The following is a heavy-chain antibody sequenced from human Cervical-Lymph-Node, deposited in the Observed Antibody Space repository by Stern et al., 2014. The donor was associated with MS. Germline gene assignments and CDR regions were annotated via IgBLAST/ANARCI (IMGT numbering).Heavy chain of an antibody. CDR1: GGTFSNYG. Sequence: QVQLVESGAEVKKPGSSVKVSCQASGGTFSNYGINWVRQAPGQGPEWMGGINPIFDTTTYAQKFQGRLTITADESTNTAYMDLTNLRSEDTAVYFCARETHWNYDRFYYYAMDVWGQGTTVTVSS. V-gene: IGHV1-69*01. J-gene: IGHJ6*02. CDR2: INPIFDTT. D-gene: IGHD1-7*01. CDR3: ARETHWNYDRFYYYAMDV.